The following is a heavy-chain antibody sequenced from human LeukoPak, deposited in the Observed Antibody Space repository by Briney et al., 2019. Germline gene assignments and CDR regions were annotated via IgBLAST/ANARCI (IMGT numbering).Heavy chain of an antibody. J-gene: IGHJ4*02. CDR2: ITGSGGRT. Sequence: GGSLILSCAASGFTFSSYAMNWVRQAPGEGLEWVSAITGSGGRTYYADSVKGRFTISRENSKNTLYLQMNSLRAEDTAIYYCAKEYTGTFSPFPSYFDNWGQGTLVTVSS. CDR3: AKEYTGTFSPFPSYFDN. V-gene: IGHV3-23*01. CDR1: GFTFSSYA. D-gene: IGHD1-26*01.